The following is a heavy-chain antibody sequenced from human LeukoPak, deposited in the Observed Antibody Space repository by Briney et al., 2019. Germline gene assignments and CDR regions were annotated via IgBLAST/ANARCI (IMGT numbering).Heavy chain of an antibody. CDR3: ARDPAGDILTGYYKSPLFDY. CDR2: ISLDGNNS. CDR1: GFTFSTYA. D-gene: IGHD3-9*01. V-gene: IGHV3-30-3*01. Sequence: PGGSLRLSCAASGFTFSTYAMHWVRQAPGKGLEWVTIISLDGNNSIYADSVKGRFTISRNNSKNTLFLQMNSLRAEDTAVYYCARDPAGDILTGYYKSPLFDYWGQGTLVTVSS. J-gene: IGHJ4*02.